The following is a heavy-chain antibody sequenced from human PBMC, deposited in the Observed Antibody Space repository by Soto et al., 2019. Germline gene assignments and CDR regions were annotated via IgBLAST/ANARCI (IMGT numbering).Heavy chain of an antibody. CDR3: ASFWSGSYYYGMDV. CDR1: GYTFTGYY. D-gene: IGHD3-3*01. V-gene: IGHV1-2*02. CDR2: INPNSGGT. Sequence: ASVKVSCKASGYTFTGYYMHWVRQAPGQGLEWMGWINPNSGGTNYAQKFQGRVTMTRDTSISTAYMELSRLRSDDTAVYYCASFWSGSYYYGMDVWGQGTTVTVSS. J-gene: IGHJ6*02.